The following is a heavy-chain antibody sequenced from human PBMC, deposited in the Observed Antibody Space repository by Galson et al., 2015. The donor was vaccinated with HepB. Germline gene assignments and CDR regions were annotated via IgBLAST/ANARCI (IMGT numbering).Heavy chain of an antibody. J-gene: IGHJ6*02. D-gene: IGHD6-19*01. CDR2: IIPILGIA. V-gene: IGHV1-69*04. CDR3: ARGHSSGGPGSPKDYYYYGMDV. Sequence: SVKVSCKASGGTFSSYAISWVRQAPGQGLEWMGRIIPILGIANYAQKFQGRVTITADKSTSTAYMELSSLRSEDTAVYYCARGHSSGGPGSPKDYYYYGMDVWGQGTTVTVSS. CDR1: GGTFSSYA.